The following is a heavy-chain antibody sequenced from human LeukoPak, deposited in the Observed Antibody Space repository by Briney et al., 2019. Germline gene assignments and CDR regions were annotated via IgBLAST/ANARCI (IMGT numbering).Heavy chain of an antibody. CDR3: ARSQSQKWELPVDY. CDR2: FDPEDGET. V-gene: IGHV1-24*01. D-gene: IGHD1-26*01. J-gene: IGHJ4*02. CDR1: GYTLTELS. Sequence: ASVKVSCKVSGYTLTELSMHWVRQAPGKGLEWMGGFDPEDGETINAQKFQGRVTMTEDTSTDTAYMELSSLRSEDTAVYYCARSQSQKWELPVDYWGQGTLVTVSS.